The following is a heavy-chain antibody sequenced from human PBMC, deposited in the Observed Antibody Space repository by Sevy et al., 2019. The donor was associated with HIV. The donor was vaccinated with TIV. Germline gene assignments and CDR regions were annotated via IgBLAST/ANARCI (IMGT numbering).Heavy chain of an antibody. CDR1: GFTPSTYG. CDR2: IGYDGSNK. J-gene: IGHJ4*02. D-gene: IGHD2-8*01. Sequence: GGSLRLSCAASGFTPSTYGMHWVRQAPGKGLEWVAVIGYDGSNKYYADSVRGRFTISRDNSKNTLFLQMDSLRGEDTVVYYCARDPRMYGDYLLAYFDYWGQGTLVTVSS. V-gene: IGHV3-33*01. CDR3: ARDPRMYGDYLLAYFDY.